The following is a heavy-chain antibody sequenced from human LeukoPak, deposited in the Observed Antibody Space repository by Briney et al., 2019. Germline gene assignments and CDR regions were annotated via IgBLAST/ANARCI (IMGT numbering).Heavy chain of an antibody. CDR3: ARVWAYCSGGSCYLGYMDV. Sequence: PSETLSLTCSVSGGSISSYYWSWIRQPAGKGLEWIGRIYTSGSTNYNPSLKSRVTMSVDTSKNQFSLKLSSVTAADTAVYYCARVWAYCSGGSCYLGYMDVWGKGTTVTISS. V-gene: IGHV4-4*07. J-gene: IGHJ6*03. CDR2: IYTSGST. D-gene: IGHD2-15*01. CDR1: GGSISSYY.